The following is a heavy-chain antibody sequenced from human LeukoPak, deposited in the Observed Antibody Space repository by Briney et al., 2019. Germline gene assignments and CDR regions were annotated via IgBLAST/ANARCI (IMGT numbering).Heavy chain of an antibody. CDR1: GFTFSSYA. CDR3: AKDRGIAVAGSFDH. CDR2: IGGSDGST. V-gene: IGHV3-23*01. J-gene: IGHJ4*02. Sequence: PGGSLRLSCAASGFTFSSYAMSWVRQAPGKGLEWVSAIGGSDGSTYYADSVKGRFTISRDNSKNTLYLQMNSLRAEDTAVYYCAKDRGIAVAGSFDHWGQGTLVTVSS. D-gene: IGHD6-19*01.